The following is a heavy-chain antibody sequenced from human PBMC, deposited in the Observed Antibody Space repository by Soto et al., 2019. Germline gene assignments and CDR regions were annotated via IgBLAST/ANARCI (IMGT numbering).Heavy chain of an antibody. D-gene: IGHD1-20*01. Sequence: GESLKISCEGSGYIFTSYWIAWVRQMPGKGLEWMGIIYPGASDTRFSPSFQGQVTISADKSISTVYLQWSSLKASDTAMYYCASFPRTFYNSWDVWGQGTTVTVSS. CDR3: ASFPRTFYNSWDV. CDR2: IYPGASDT. J-gene: IGHJ6*02. V-gene: IGHV5-51*01. CDR1: GYIFTSYW.